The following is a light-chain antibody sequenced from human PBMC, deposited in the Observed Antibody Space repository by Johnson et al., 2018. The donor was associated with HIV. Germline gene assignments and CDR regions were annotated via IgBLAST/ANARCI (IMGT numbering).Light chain of an antibody. Sequence: QSVLTQPPSVSAAPGQKVTISCSGSSSNIGNNYVSWYKQLPGTAPKLLIYENTKRPSGIPDRFSGSKSGTSATLGITGLQTGDEGDYYCGTWDRSLSAGGVFGTGTKVTVL. J-gene: IGLJ1*01. V-gene: IGLV1-51*02. CDR3: GTWDRSLSAGGV. CDR2: ENT. CDR1: SSNIGNNY.